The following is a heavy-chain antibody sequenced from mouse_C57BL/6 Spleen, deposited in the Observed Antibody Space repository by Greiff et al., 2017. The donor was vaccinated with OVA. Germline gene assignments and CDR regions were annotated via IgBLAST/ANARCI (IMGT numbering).Heavy chain of an antibody. D-gene: IGHD2-4*01. J-gene: IGHJ4*01. CDR2: IDPNSGGT. CDR1: GYTFTSYW. CDR3: AREGHYDYDLYAMDY. V-gene: IGHV1-72*01. Sequence: QVQLQQSGAELVKPGASVKLSCKASGYTFTSYWMHWVKQRPGRGLEWIGRIDPNSGGTKYNEKFKSKATLTVDKPSSTADMQLSSLTSEDSAVYDCAREGHYDYDLYAMDYWGQGTSVTVSS.